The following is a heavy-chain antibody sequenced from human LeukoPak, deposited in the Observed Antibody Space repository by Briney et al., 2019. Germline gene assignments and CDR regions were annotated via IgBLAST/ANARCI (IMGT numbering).Heavy chain of an antibody. CDR3: ARHSHVDTAMVTIY. Sequence: PGESLKISFKGSGSRFTSYWIGWVRPMPGKGVEWMGILYPGDSHTTYSPSFQGLVTLSPDKSISTAYLQWSSLKASDTAMYYCARHSHVDTAMVTIYWGQGTLVTVSS. CDR2: LYPGDSHT. J-gene: IGHJ4*02. D-gene: IGHD5-18*01. CDR1: GSRFTSYW. V-gene: IGHV5-51*01.